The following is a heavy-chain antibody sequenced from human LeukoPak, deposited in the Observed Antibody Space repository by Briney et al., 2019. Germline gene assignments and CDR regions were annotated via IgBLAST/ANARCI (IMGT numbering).Heavy chain of an antibody. CDR1: GGSFSGYY. CDR3: ARVPVGWLNYYYMDV. D-gene: IGHD3/OR15-3a*01. V-gene: IGHV4-59*01. Sequence: SETLSLTCAVYGGSFSGYYWSWIRQPPGKGLEWIGYIYYSGSTNYNPSLKSRVTISVDTSKNQFSLKLSSVTAADTAVYYCARVPVGWLNYYYMDVWGKGTTVTISS. J-gene: IGHJ6*03. CDR2: IYYSGST.